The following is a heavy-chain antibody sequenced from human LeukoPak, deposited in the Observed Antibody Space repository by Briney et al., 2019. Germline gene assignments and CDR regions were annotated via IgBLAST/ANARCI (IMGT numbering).Heavy chain of an antibody. CDR2: INHSEST. J-gene: IGHJ4*02. Sequence: SETLSLTCAVYGESFSGYYWSWIRQPPGKGLEWIGEINHSESTNYNPSLKSRVTISVDTSKNQFSLKLSSVTAADTAVYYCARVGDIAAAGWGYYFDYWGQGTLVTVSS. CDR3: ARVGDIAAAGWGYYFDY. CDR1: GESFSGYY. D-gene: IGHD6-13*01. V-gene: IGHV4-34*01.